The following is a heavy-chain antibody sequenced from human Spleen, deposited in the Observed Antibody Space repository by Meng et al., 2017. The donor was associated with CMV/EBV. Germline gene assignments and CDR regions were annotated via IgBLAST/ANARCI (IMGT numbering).Heavy chain of an antibody. J-gene: IGHJ4*02. CDR1: GFTFDDYA. Sequence: SLKISCAASGFTFDDYAMHWVRQAPEKGLEWVSGISWNSDTIAYADSVKGRFTISRDNAKNSLYLQVNSLRAEDTALYHCAKGRGCSNWYLDYWGQGTLVTVSS. V-gene: IGHV3-9*01. CDR3: AKGRGCSNWYLDY. CDR2: ISWNSDTI. D-gene: IGHD6-13*01.